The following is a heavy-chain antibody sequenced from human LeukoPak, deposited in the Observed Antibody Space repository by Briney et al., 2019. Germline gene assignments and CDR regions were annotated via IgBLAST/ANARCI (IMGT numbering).Heavy chain of an antibody. Sequence: PGGSLRLSCAASGFTFSSYAMSWVRQAPGKGLEWVSIISGSGGSTYYAGSVKGRFTISRDNSKNTLYLQMNSLRAEDTATYYCAKDLAPHTIFGVAIHYWGQGTLVTVSS. V-gene: IGHV3-23*01. CDR2: ISGSGGST. J-gene: IGHJ4*02. CDR3: AKDLAPHTIFGVAIHY. CDR1: GFTFSSYA. D-gene: IGHD3-3*01.